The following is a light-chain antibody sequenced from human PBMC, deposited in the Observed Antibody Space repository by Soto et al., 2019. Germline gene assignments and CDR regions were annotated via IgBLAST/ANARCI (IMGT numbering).Light chain of an antibody. V-gene: IGKV3-15*01. J-gene: IGKJ5*01. CDR2: GAS. CDR1: ESVDRY. CDR3: QQYSEWPPIT. Sequence: EIVMTQSPGTLSVSPGERATLSCRASESVDRYLAWYQQKPGQAPRLLIYGASTRATGVPARFSGSGSGTEFTLTISSLQSEDFAVYFCQQYSEWPPITFGQGTRLEAK.